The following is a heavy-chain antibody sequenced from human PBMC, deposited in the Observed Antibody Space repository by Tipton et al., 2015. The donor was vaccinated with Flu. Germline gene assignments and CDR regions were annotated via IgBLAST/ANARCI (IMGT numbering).Heavy chain of an antibody. Sequence: LRLSCTVSGGSVSSGSYYWSWIRQPPGKGLEWIGYIYYSGSTNYNPSLKSRVTISVDTSKNQFSLKLSSVTAADTAVYYCARVRSSSLKPDYWGQGTLVTVSS. CDR1: GGSVSSGSYY. V-gene: IGHV4-61*01. CDR3: ARVRSSSLKPDY. D-gene: IGHD6-6*01. CDR2: IYYSGST. J-gene: IGHJ4*02.